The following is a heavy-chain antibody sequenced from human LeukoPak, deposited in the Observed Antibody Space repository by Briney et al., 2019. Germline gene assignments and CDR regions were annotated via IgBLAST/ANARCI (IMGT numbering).Heavy chain of an antibody. J-gene: IGHJ4*02. CDR2: IYPGDSDT. V-gene: IGHV5-51*01. Sequence: GESLKISCKGSGYSFTSYWIGWVRQMPGKGLEWMGIIYPGDSDTRYSPSFQGQVTISADKSISTAYLQWSSLKASDTAMYYCARHGQGFSPSERKYFFDYWGQGTLVTVSP. D-gene: IGHD1-1*01. CDR3: ARHGQGFSPSERKYFFDY. CDR1: GYSFTSYW.